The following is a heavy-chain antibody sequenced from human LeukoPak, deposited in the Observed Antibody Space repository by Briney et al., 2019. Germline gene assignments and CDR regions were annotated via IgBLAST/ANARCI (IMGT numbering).Heavy chain of an antibody. D-gene: IGHD4-17*01. V-gene: IGHV3-23*01. Sequence: QSGGSLRLSCAASGFTFYSYAMNWVRQAPGKGLEWVSAISGSGGSTYYADSVKGRFTISRDNSNNTLYLQMSSLRAEDTALYYCAKDIYGDYGMDVWGQGTTVTVSS. J-gene: IGHJ6*02. CDR2: ISGSGGST. CDR3: AKDIYGDYGMDV. CDR1: GFTFYSYA.